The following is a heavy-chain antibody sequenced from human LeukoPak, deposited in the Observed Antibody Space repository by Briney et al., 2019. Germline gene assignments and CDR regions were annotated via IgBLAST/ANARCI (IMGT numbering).Heavy chain of an antibody. J-gene: IGHJ4*02. Sequence: GASVKVSCKASGYTFTTYYLHWVRQAPGQGLEWMGWINPNSGGTNYAQKFQGRVTMTRDTSISTAYMELSRLRSDDTAVYYCARDRDYYGSGSYVYYWGQGTLVTVSS. CDR1: GYTFTTYY. D-gene: IGHD3-10*01. V-gene: IGHV1-2*02. CDR2: INPNSGGT. CDR3: ARDRDYYGSGSYVYY.